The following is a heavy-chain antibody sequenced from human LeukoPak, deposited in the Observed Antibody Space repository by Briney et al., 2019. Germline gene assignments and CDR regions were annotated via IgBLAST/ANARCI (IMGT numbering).Heavy chain of an antibody. V-gene: IGHV1-18*01. J-gene: IGHJ5*02. CDR1: GYTFTNYG. Sequence: ASVKVSCKGSGYTFTNYGVSWVRQAPGQGLEWMGWISTYDGNTNYAQKFQGRVTMTTDTSTSTAYMELRSLRSDDTAVYYCTRDKEVTNNWFDPWGQGTLVTVSS. D-gene: IGHD4-11*01. CDR3: TRDKEVTNNWFDP. CDR2: ISTYDGNT.